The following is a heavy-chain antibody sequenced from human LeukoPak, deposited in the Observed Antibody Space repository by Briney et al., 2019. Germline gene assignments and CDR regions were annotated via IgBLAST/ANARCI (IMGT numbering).Heavy chain of an antibody. V-gene: IGHV1-8*01. CDR2: MNPNSGNT. CDR1: GYTFTSYD. D-gene: IGHD3-22*01. Sequence: ASVKVSCKASGYTFTSYDINWVRQATGQGLEWMGWMNPNSGNTGYAQKFQGRVTMTRNTSISTAYMELSSLRAEDTAVYYCAKVVTMMVVVRDDAFDIWGQGTMVTVSS. CDR3: AKVVTMMVVVRDDAFDI. J-gene: IGHJ3*02.